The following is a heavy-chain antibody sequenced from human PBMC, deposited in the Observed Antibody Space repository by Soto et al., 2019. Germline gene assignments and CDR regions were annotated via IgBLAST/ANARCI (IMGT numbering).Heavy chain of an antibody. J-gene: IGHJ4*02. CDR2: IYHSGST. CDR3: AGGPGVARNY. V-gene: IGHV4-30-2*01. CDR1: GGSISSGGYS. D-gene: IGHD5-12*01. Sequence: SETLSLTCAVSGGSISSGGYSWSWIRQPPGKGLEWIGYIYHSGSTYYNPSLKSRVTISVDRSKNQFSLKLSSVTAADTAVYYCAGGPGVARNYWGQGTLVTVS.